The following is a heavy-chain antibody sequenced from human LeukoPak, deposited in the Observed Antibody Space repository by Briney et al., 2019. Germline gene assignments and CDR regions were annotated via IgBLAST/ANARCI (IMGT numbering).Heavy chain of an antibody. V-gene: IGHV1-18*01. D-gene: IGHD2-2*01. Sequence: VASVKVSCKASGYTFTLYGISWVRQAPGQGLEWMGWISAYNGNTNYAQKLQGRVTMTTDTSTSTAYMELRSLRSDDTAVYYCARDSSVCSSTSCYRSFDYWGQGTLVTVSS. CDR1: GYTFTLYG. CDR3: ARDSSVCSSTSCYRSFDY. J-gene: IGHJ4*02. CDR2: ISAYNGNT.